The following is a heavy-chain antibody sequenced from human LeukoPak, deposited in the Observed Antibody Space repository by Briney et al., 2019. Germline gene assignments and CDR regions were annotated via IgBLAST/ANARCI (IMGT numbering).Heavy chain of an antibody. CDR3: AKDSSEGENWFDP. D-gene: IGHD6-13*01. Sequence: GGSLRLPCAASGFTFSSYGMHWVRQAPGKGLEWVAFIRYDGSNKYYADSVKGRFTISRDNSKNTLHLQMNSLRAEDTAVYYCAKDSSEGENWFDPWGQGTLVTVSS. CDR1: GFTFSSYG. J-gene: IGHJ5*02. V-gene: IGHV3-30*02. CDR2: IRYDGSNK.